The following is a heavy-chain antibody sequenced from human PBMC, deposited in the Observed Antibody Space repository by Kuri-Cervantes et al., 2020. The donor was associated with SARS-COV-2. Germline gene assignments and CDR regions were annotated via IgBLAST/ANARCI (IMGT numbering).Heavy chain of an antibody. Sequence: GGSLRLSCAASGFTFSRDTMYWVRQAPGKGLVWVSRMNGDGSSITYADSVKGRFTISRDNAKNTLYLQMNSLRAEDTAVYYCARDGSYGDYEYWGQGTLVTVSS. CDR2: MNGDGSSI. V-gene: IGHV3-74*01. CDR3: ARDGSYGDYEY. CDR1: GFTFSRDT. J-gene: IGHJ4*02. D-gene: IGHD4-17*01.